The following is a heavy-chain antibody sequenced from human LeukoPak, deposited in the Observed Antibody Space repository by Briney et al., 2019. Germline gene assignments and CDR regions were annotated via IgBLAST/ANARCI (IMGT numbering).Heavy chain of an antibody. D-gene: IGHD3-22*01. Sequence: SGGSLRLSCAVSGFTFSLYGMSWVRQAPGKGLQWVSSITSSGDGTYYADSVKGRFTISRDNSENMLYLQMNSLRVEDTAVYFCAKDRPNYYGSNGHYYRRDGDYWGQGTLVTVSS. CDR2: ITSSGDGT. V-gene: IGHV3-23*01. J-gene: IGHJ4*02. CDR3: AKDRPNYYGSNGHYYRRDGDY. CDR1: GFTFSLYG.